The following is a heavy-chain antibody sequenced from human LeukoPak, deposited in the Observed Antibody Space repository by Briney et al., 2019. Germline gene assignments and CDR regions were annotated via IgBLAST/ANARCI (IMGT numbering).Heavy chain of an antibody. CDR1: GFTFSSYW. V-gene: IGHV3-7*01. J-gene: IGHJ4*02. D-gene: IGHD2-2*01. Sequence: PGGSLRLSCAASGFTFSSYWMAWVRQAPGKGLKWVANIKQDGGESYYVDSVKGRFTISRDNAENSLYLQMNSLRAEDTAVYYCARLGYCSSTSCNFLNFDYWGQGTLVTVSS. CDR2: IKQDGGES. CDR3: ARLGYCSSTSCNFLNFDY.